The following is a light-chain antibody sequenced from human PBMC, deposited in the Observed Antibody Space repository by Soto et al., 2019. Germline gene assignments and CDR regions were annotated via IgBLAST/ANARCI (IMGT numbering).Light chain of an antibody. CDR1: QTISSW. V-gene: IGKV1-5*03. CDR3: QHYKSYSEA. Sequence: DIQMTQSPSTLSGSVGDRVTITCRASQTISSWLAWYQQKPGKAPKLLIYKASTLNSGVPSRFSGSGSGTEFTLTISSLQPDDFAPYYCQHYKSYSEAFGQGTKVDIK. J-gene: IGKJ1*01. CDR2: KAS.